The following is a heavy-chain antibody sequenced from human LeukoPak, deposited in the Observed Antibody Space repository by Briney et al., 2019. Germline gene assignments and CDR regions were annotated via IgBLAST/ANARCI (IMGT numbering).Heavy chain of an antibody. D-gene: IGHD1-20*01. J-gene: IGHJ3*02. CDR2: IKRKSDGGTS. Sequence: GGSLRLSCAASGFNFGNAWMSWVRQAPGKGLEWVGRIKRKSDGGTSDYAAPVKGRFSISRDDSNNTLYLQMNSLKNEDAAVYYCSEYNSKDAFNIWGQGTMVTVSS. CDR3: SEYNSKDAFNI. V-gene: IGHV3-15*01. CDR1: GFNFGNAW.